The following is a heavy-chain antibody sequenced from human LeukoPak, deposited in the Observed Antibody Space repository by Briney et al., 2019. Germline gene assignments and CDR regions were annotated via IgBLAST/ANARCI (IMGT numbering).Heavy chain of an antibody. Sequence: ASVKVSCKASGYTFTGYYMHWVRQAPGQGLEWMGWINPNSGGTNYAQKFQGRVTMTRNTSISTAYMELSSLRSEDTAVYYCARGVGDSSSWFDYWGQGTLVTVSS. J-gene: IGHJ4*02. CDR1: GYTFTGYY. CDR2: INPNSGGT. CDR3: ARGVGDSSSWFDY. V-gene: IGHV1-2*02. D-gene: IGHD6-13*01.